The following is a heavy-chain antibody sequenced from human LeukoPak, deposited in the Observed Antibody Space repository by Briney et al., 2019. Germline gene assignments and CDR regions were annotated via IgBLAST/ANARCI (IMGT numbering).Heavy chain of an antibody. CDR2: MNPNSGNT. Sequence: ASVKVSCKASGYTFTSYDINGVRQATGQGLEWMGWMNPNSGNTGYAQKFQGRVAMTRNTSISTAYMELSSLRSEDTAVYYCARGRYYYDSSGLNWFDPWGQGTLVTVSS. D-gene: IGHD3-22*01. CDR3: ARGRYYYDSSGLNWFDP. V-gene: IGHV1-8*01. CDR1: GYTFTSYD. J-gene: IGHJ5*02.